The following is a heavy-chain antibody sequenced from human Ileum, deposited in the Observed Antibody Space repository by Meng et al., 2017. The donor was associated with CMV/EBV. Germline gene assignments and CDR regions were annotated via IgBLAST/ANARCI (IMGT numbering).Heavy chain of an antibody. D-gene: IGHD4-23*01. CDR1: GGSFSDYY. J-gene: IGHJ4*02. Sequence: QVTLLRWGDGLLKPSETLSLTCAVYGGSFSDYYWIWIRQSPGKGLEWIGEVHHSGITNYNPSLKSRVTISVDTSKNQFFLKLTSVTAADTGLYYCATNSEDYWGQGTLVTVSS. CDR3: ATNSEDY. V-gene: IGHV4-34*01. CDR2: VHHSGIT.